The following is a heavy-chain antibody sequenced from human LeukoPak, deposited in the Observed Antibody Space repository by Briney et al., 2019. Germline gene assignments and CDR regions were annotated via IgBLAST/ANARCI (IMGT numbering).Heavy chain of an antibody. CDR3: ARVVYCSGGNCHDYFDY. J-gene: IGHJ4*02. V-gene: IGHV3-48*03. D-gene: IGHD2-15*01. CDR2: ISFSGSTT. CDR1: GFTFSSYE. Sequence: PGGSLSLSCAASGFTFSSYEMHWVRQAPGKGLEWVSYISFSGSTTFYADSVKGRFTISRDNAENSLYLQMKSLTAEDTAIYYCARVVYCSGGNCHDYFDYWGQGTLVTVSS.